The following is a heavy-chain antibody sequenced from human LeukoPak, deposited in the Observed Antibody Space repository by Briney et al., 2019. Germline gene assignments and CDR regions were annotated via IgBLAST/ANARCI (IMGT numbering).Heavy chain of an antibody. CDR2: ITPNFGIA. CDR1: GGTFRSYS. CDR3: ARDRATRDGYNQAFYGMDV. V-gene: IGHV1-69*04. Sequence: APLKVSCKASGGTFRSYSISWVRQPTRQGLEWMARITPNFGIANYAQKFQGRVTITADKSTSTAYMELSSLRSEDTAVYYCARDRATRDGYNQAFYGMDVWGQGTTVTVSS. J-gene: IGHJ6*02. D-gene: IGHD5-24*01.